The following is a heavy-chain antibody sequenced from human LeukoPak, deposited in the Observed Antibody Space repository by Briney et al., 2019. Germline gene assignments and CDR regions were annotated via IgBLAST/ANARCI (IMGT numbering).Heavy chain of an antibody. V-gene: IGHV4-31*03. D-gene: IGHD3-10*01. CDR2: IYYSGST. Sequence: SETLSLTCTVSGGSISSGGYYWSWIRQRPGKGLEWIGYIYYSGSTYYNPSLKSRLTISVDTSKNQFSLKLSSVTAADTAVYYCARDSDGSGSPDYWGQGTLVTVSS. J-gene: IGHJ4*02. CDR3: ARDSDGSGSPDY. CDR1: GGSISSGGYY.